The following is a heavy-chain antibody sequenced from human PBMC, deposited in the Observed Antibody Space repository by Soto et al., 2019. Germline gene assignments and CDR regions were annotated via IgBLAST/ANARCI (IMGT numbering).Heavy chain of an antibody. CDR2: INPDGSAT. J-gene: IGHJ6*02. CDR3: ARAPIFGVDPPPFGMDV. Sequence: QAGGSLRLSCAASGFTFSSYWMHWVRQAPGKGLVWVSRINPDGSATNYADSVKGRFTISRDNAKNSLYLQMNSLRAEDTAVYYCARAPIFGVDPPPFGMDVWGQGTTVTVSS. CDR1: GFTFSSYW. D-gene: IGHD3-3*01. V-gene: IGHV3-74*01.